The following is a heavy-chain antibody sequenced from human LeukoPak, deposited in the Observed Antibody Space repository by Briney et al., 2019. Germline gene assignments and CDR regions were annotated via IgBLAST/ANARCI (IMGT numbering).Heavy chain of an antibody. CDR3: TRGSSCLRDN. V-gene: IGHV1-8*01. CDR2: MNPNSGNT. CDR1: VYTLISCV. Sequence: SVKDSCKASVYTLISCVINSVRQATGKRLEWMGWMNPNSGNTGYGQRFQSRITMTRDISIGTAYMELSNLASEDAAIYYCTRGSSCLRDNWGQGTLVSVSA. D-gene: IGHD4-17*01. J-gene: IGHJ4*02.